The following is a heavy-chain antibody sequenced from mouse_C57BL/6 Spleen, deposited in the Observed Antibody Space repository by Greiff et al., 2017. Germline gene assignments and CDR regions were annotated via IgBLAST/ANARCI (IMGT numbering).Heavy chain of an antibody. D-gene: IGHD2-13*01. J-gene: IGHJ1*01. Sequence: EVHLVESGGDLVKPGGSLKLSCAASGFTFSSYGMSWVRQTPDKRLEWVATISSGGSYTYYPDSVKGRFTISRDNAKNTLYLQMSSLKSEDTAMYFCARQGLLGWYFDVWGAGTTVTVSS. CDR3: ARQGLLGWYFDV. V-gene: IGHV5-6*01. CDR1: GFTFSSYG. CDR2: ISSGGSYT.